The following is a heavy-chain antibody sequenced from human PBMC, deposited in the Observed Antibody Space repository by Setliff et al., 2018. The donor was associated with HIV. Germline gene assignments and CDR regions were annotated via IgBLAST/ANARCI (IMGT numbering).Heavy chain of an antibody. Sequence: SETLSLTCAVYGGSFSGYYWSWIRQPPGKGLEWIGEINHSDATYSDTTNYNPSLKSRVSISIDTSKNQFSLKLHSVTAADTAVYYCASRYSSLGHFQHWGQGTLVTVSS. D-gene: IGHD6-13*01. V-gene: IGHV4-34*01. CDR1: GGSFSGYY. J-gene: IGHJ1*01. CDR2: INHSDATYSDTT. CDR3: ASRYSSLGHFQH.